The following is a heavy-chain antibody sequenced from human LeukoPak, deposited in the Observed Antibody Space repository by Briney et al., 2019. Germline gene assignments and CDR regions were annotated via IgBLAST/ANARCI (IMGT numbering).Heavy chain of an antibody. D-gene: IGHD5-12*01. CDR3: ARPLGSWSGYDLGVRWFDP. V-gene: IGHV4-39*01. CDR1: GGSISNYY. Sequence: SETLSLTCTVSGGSISNYYWGWIRQAPGKGLEWIGSIYYSGNTYYNSSLKSRVTISRDTSKNQFSLKLSSVTAADTAVYYCARPLGSWSGYDLGVRWFDPWGQGTLVTVSP. CDR2: IYYSGNT. J-gene: IGHJ5*02.